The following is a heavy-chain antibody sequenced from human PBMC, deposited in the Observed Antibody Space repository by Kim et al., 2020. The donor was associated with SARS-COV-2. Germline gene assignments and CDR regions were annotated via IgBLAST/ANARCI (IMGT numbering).Heavy chain of an antibody. CDR1: GFTFSSYG. CDR3: ARGSLHKLQYYFDY. Sequence: GGSLRLSCAASGFTFSSYGMHWVRQAPGKGLEWVAVIWYDGSNKYYADSVKGRFTISRDNSKNTLYLQMNSLRAEDTAVYYCARGSLHKLQYYFDYWGQGTLVTVSS. CDR2: IWYDGSNK. J-gene: IGHJ4*02. D-gene: IGHD2-15*01. V-gene: IGHV3-33*08.